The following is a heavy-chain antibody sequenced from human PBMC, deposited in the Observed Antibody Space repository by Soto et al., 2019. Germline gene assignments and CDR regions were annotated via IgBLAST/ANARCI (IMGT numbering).Heavy chain of an antibody. CDR3: ARDQSFIAAAGIYYYYYGMDV. V-gene: IGHV1-8*01. D-gene: IGHD6-13*01. Sequence: ASVKGSCKASGYTFTSYDINWVRQATGQGLEWMGWMNPNSGNTGYAQKLQGRVTMTRNTSISTAYMELSSLRSDDTAVYYCARDQSFIAAAGIYYYYYGMDVWGQGTTVTVSS. J-gene: IGHJ6*02. CDR2: MNPNSGNT. CDR1: GYTFTSYD.